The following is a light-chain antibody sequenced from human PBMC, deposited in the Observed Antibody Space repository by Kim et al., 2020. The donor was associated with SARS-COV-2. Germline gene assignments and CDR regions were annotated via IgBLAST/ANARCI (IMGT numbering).Light chain of an antibody. CDR3: QQSYITPPT. J-gene: IGKJ2*01. CDR2: AAS. V-gene: IGKV1-39*01. CDR1: QSISSY. Sequence: DIQMTQSPSSLSASVGDRVTITCRASQSISSYVNWYQQKPGEAPKLLMYAASRLQSGVPSRFSGSGSGTDFTLTITSLQPEDFATYFCQQSYITPPTFAKGTKLEI.